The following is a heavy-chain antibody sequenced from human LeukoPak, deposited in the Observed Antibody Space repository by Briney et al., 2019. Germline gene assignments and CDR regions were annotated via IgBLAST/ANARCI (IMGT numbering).Heavy chain of an antibody. D-gene: IGHD1-20*01. CDR1: GFTLSNFH. CDR2: TWFDGSSA. J-gene: IGHJ4*02. V-gene: IGHV3-33*06. Sequence: GVSLSLSCAMCGFTLSNFHMHWVRQTPGGGGVGVALTWFDGSSAYYADSVKGRFTISRDNSKNTLHLQMSNRRVQDTAVYFCAKASGITGMQRPFDYWGQGTLVTVSS. CDR3: AKASGITGMQRPFDY.